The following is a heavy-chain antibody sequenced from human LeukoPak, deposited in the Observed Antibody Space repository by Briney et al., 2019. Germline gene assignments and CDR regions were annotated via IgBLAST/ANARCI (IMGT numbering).Heavy chain of an antibody. CDR2: IKSDGST. CDR1: GFTFSTYW. CDR3: ARAPSEIGGYYPEYFRR. J-gene: IGHJ1*01. V-gene: IGHV3-74*01. Sequence: GGSLRLSCAASGFTFSTYWMHWVRQAPGKGLVWVSRIKSDGSTNYADSVKGRFTISRDNAKNTVSLQMNSLRPEDTGVYYCARAPSEIGGYYPEYFRRWGQGTLVTVSS. D-gene: IGHD3-22*01.